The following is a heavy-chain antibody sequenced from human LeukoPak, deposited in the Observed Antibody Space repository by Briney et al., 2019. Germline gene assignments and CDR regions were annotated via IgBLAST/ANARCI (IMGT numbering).Heavy chain of an antibody. D-gene: IGHD3-22*01. CDR3: ARDQGNYDSSGYYFPI. CDR2: IIPIFGTA. J-gene: IGHJ4*02. CDR1: GGNFSSYA. V-gene: IGHV1-69*05. Sequence: ASVKVSCKASGGNFSSYAISWVRQATGQGLEWMGGIIPIFGTANYAQKFQGRVTITTDESTSTAYMELSSLRSEDTAVYYCARDQGNYDSSGYYFPIWGQGTLVTVSS.